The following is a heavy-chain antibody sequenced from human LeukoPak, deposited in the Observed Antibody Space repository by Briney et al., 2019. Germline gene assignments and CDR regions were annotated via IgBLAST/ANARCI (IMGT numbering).Heavy chain of an antibody. CDR2: IYYSGST. CDR1: GGSISSHY. Sequence: SETLSLTCTVSGGSISSHYWSWIRQPPGKGLEWIGYIYYSGSTNYNPSLKSRVTISVDTSKNQFSLKLSSVTAADTAVYYCARAPTGTGGWNWFDPWGQGTLVTVSS. J-gene: IGHJ5*02. CDR3: ARAPTGTGGWNWFDP. D-gene: IGHD1-1*01. V-gene: IGHV4-59*11.